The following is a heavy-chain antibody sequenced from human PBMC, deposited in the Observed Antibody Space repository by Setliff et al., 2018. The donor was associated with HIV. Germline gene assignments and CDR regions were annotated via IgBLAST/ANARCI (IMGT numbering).Heavy chain of an antibody. D-gene: IGHD5-18*01. CDR2: VSSDDVHK. CDR1: GFSFDSYS. V-gene: IGHV3-30*04. CDR3: AKDPDTAMVIPTIYFDY. J-gene: IGHJ4*02. Sequence: GGSLRLSCAASGFSFDSYSMHWVRQAPGKGLEWVAVVSSDDVHKHYADSVKGRFTISRDNSKNTLYLQMNSLRAEDTAVYYCAKDPDTAMVIPTIYFDYWGQGTLVTVSS.